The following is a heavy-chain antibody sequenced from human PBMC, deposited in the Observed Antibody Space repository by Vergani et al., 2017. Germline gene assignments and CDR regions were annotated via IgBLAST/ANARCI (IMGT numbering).Heavy chain of an antibody. J-gene: IGHJ4*02. V-gene: IGHV4-61*02. CDR2: FYTSGST. CDR3: ARDKRGYCSSTSCYAPFGY. Sequence: QVQLQESGPGLVRPSQTLSLTCTVSGGSISSGSYYWSWFRQPAGKGLEWIGRFYTSGSTNYNPSLKSRVTMSVDTSKNQFSLKLSSVTAADTAVYYCARDKRGYCSSTSCYAPFGYWGQGTLVTVSS. D-gene: IGHD2-2*01. CDR1: GGSISSGSYY.